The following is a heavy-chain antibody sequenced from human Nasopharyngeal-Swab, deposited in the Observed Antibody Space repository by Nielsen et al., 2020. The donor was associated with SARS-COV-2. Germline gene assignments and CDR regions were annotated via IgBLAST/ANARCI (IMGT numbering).Heavy chain of an antibody. V-gene: IGHV1-18*01. CDR2: ISAYNGNT. J-gene: IGHJ4*02. Sequence: WVRQAPGQGLEWMGWISAYNGNTNYAQKLQGRVTMTTDTSTSPAYMELRSLRSDDTAVYYCARAMTMVVTIPAYWGQGTLVTVSS. CDR3: ARAMTMVVTIPAY. D-gene: IGHD4/OR15-4a*01.